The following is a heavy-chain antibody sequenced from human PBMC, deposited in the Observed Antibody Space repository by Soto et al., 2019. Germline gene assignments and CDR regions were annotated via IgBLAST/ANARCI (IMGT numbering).Heavy chain of an antibody. Sequence: ASVKVSCKASGYTFTSYDINWVRQATGQGLEWMGWMNLNSGNTGYAQKFQGRVTMTRNTSISTAYMELSSLRSEDTSVYYCARGKYSSSSYYYYMDVWGEGTTVTV. CDR3: ARGKYSSSSYYYYMDV. D-gene: IGHD6-6*01. V-gene: IGHV1-8*01. CDR1: GYTFTSYD. CDR2: MNLNSGNT. J-gene: IGHJ6*03.